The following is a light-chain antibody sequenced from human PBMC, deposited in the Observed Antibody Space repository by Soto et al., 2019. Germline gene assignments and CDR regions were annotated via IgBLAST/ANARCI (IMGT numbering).Light chain of an antibody. CDR1: NSDVGGYNY. CDR3: QSYDSSLSGWV. V-gene: IGLV2-11*01. Sequence: QSALTQPRSVSGSPGQSVSISCTGTNSDVGGYNYLSWYQQYPGKAPKLIIFEVNKRPSGVPNRFSGSKSGNTASLTITGLQAEDEADYYCQSYDSSLSGWVFGGGTKLTVL. CDR2: EVN. J-gene: IGLJ3*02.